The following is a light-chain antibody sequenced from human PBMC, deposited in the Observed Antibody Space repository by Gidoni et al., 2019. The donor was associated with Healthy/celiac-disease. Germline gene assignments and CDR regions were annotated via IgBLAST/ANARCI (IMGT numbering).Light chain of an antibody. CDR1: QGISSY. V-gene: IGKV1-9*01. CDR2: AAS. Sequence: DIQLTQSPSFLSASVGYRVTITCWASQGISSYLAWYQQKPGKAPKLLIYAASTLQSGVPSRFSGSGSGTEFTLTISSLQPEDFATYYCQQLNSYPRTFXXXTKVEIK. CDR3: QQLNSYPRT. J-gene: IGKJ1*01.